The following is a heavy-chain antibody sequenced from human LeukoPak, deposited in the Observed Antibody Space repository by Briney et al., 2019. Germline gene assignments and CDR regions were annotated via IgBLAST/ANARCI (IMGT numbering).Heavy chain of an antibody. J-gene: IGHJ3*01. CDR3: AHFRGGAFDF. V-gene: IGHV4-4*07. Sequence: SETLSLTCTVSRGSISSYYYSWIRQAAGNGLEWVGRIHARGTTHFNPSLQSRVAMSVDTSKNHFSLTLNSVTAADTAVYYCAHFRGGAFDFWGQGTMVTVSS. CDR2: IHARGTT. CDR1: RGSISSYY. D-gene: IGHD3-16*01.